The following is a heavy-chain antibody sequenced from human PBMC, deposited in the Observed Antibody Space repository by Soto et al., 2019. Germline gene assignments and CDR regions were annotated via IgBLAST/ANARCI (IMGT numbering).Heavy chain of an antibody. D-gene: IGHD3-3*01. CDR3: AKADDFWSGYPAYYYYYGMDV. CDR1: GFTFSSYG. Sequence: QVQLVESGGGVVKPGRSLRLSCAASGFTFSSYGMHWVRQAPGKGLEWVAVISYDGSNKYYADSVKGRFTISRDNSKNTLYLQMNSLRAEDTAVYYCAKADDFWSGYPAYYYYYGMDVWGQGTTVTVSS. CDR2: ISYDGSNK. V-gene: IGHV3-30*18. J-gene: IGHJ6*02.